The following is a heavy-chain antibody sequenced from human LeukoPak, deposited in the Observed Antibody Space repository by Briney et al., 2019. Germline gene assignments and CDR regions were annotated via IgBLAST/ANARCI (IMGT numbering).Heavy chain of an antibody. D-gene: IGHD3-10*01. CDR3: ARDTYYGSGYNWFDP. CDR2: INHSGST. V-gene: IGHV4-34*01. Sequence: SETLSLTCAVYGGSFSGYYWSWIRQPPGKGLEWIGEINHSGSTNYNPSLKSRVTISVDTSKNQFSLKLCSVTAADTAVYYCARDTYYGSGYNWFDPWGQGTLVTVSS. J-gene: IGHJ5*02. CDR1: GGSFSGYY.